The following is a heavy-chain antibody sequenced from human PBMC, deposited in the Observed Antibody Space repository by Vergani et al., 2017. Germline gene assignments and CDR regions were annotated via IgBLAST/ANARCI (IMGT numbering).Heavy chain of an antibody. CDR1: GGSISSYYW. J-gene: IGHJ4*02. D-gene: IGHD3-16*02. Sequence: QESGPGLVKPSETLSLTCTVSGGSISSYYWSWIRQPPGKGLEWLAHIFSNDEKSYSTSLKSRLTISKDTSKSQVVLTMTNMDPVDTATYYCARIQDYDYVWGSYRLFDYWGQGTLVTVSS. V-gene: IGHV2-26*01. CDR2: IFSNDEK. CDR3: ARIQDYDYVWGSYRLFDY.